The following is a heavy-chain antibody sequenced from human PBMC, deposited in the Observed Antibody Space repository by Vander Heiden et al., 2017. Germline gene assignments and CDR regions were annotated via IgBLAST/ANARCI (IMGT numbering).Heavy chain of an antibody. CDR3: ARAVTIFGVVTHDAFDI. J-gene: IGHJ3*02. CDR2: ISSSGSTI. Sequence: QVQLVESGGGLVKPGGSLRLSCAASGFTFRDYYLSWIRQAPGKGLEWVSYISSSGSTIYYADSVKGRFTISRDNAKNSLYLQMNSLRAEDTAVYYCARAVTIFGVVTHDAFDIWGQGTMVTVSS. V-gene: IGHV3-11*01. D-gene: IGHD3-3*01. CDR1: GFTFRDYY.